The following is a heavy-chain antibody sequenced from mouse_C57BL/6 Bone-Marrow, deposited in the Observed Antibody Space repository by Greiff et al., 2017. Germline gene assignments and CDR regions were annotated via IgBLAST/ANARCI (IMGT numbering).Heavy chain of an antibody. J-gene: IGHJ3*01. V-gene: IGHV1-55*01. CDR1: GYTFTSYW. CDR3: ALRFAY. Sequence: VQLQQSGAELVKPGASVKMSCKASGYTFTSYWITWVKQRPGQGLEWIGDIYPGSGSTNYNGKFKGKATLTADKSSSTAYMQLSSLTSEDSAVYFCALRFAYWGQGTLVTVSA. CDR2: IYPGSGST.